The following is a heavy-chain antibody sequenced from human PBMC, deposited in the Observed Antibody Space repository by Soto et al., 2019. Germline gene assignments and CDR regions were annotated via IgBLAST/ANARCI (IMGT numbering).Heavy chain of an antibody. J-gene: IGHJ1*01. CDR2: INPSGGST. CDR3: ARGRGVIDYGDYDPEYFQH. V-gene: IGHV1-46*01. Sequence: ASVKVSCKASGYTFTTYGISWVRQAPGQGLEWMGIINPSGGSTSYAQKFQGRVTMTRDTSTSTVYMELSSLRSEDTAVYYCARGRGVIDYGDYDPEYFQHWGQGTLVTVSS. D-gene: IGHD4-17*01. CDR1: GYTFTTYG.